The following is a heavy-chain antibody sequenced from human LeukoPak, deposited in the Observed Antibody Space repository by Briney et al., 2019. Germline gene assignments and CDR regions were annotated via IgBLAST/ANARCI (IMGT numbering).Heavy chain of an antibody. CDR2: ISGSGGNT. J-gene: IGHJ3*02. D-gene: IGHD5-24*01. Sequence: PGGSLRLSCAASGFTFSSYAMSWVRQAPGKGLEWVSAISGSGGNTHFADSVKGRFTVSRDNSENTLYLQMNSLRAEDTAVYYCARDDAATKYAFDIWGQGTMVTVSS. V-gene: IGHV3-23*01. CDR1: GFTFSSYA. CDR3: ARDDAATKYAFDI.